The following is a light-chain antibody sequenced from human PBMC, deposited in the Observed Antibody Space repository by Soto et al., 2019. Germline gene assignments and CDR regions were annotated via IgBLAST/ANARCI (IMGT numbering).Light chain of an antibody. CDR2: ATS. CDR3: QQSYKMPS. Sequence: DIPLTQSPSSLAASVGDRLTLTCRASRNVSIYLNWYQHKPGKGPTLLIHATSNLQIGVPSRFSGSGSGTEFTLTISSLEPEDFGTYYCQQSYKMPSFGQGTRLVIK. J-gene: IGKJ5*01. CDR1: RNVSIY. V-gene: IGKV1-39*01.